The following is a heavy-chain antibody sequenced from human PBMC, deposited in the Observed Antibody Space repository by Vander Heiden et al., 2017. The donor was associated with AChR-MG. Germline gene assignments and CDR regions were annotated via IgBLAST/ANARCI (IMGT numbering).Heavy chain of an antibody. CDR2: ISYDGSKK. J-gene: IGHJ1*01. Sequence: QVQLVESGGGVVQPGKSLRLSCAVSGLPFSSYGMHWVRQAPGKGLEWVALISYDGSKKYYADSVKGRFTISRDNSKNTLYLQMNSLRAEDTAVYYCAKEDNGDSFQHWGQGTLVTVSS. CDR1: GLPFSSYG. D-gene: IGHD4-17*01. CDR3: AKEDNGDSFQH. V-gene: IGHV3-30*18.